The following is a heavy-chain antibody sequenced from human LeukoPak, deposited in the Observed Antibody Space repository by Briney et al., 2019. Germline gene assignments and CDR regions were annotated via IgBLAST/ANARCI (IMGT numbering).Heavy chain of an antibody. J-gene: IGHJ4*02. Sequence: SETLSLTCTVSGDSISSYYWSWIRQPPGKGLEWIGYIRYSGSANYNPSLRGRVTISIDTSKNQFSLKLRSVTAADTAVYHCARLVCDSRGYYFDYWGQGTLVTVSS. CDR1: GDSISSYY. CDR3: ARLVCDSRGYYFDY. V-gene: IGHV4-59*08. CDR2: IRYSGSA. D-gene: IGHD3-22*01.